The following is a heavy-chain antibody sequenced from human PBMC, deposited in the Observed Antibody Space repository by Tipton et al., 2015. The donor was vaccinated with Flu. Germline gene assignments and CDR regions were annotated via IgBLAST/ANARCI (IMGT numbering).Heavy chain of an antibody. Sequence: LRLSCSVSGGSISSGGFYWAWIRQSAGKRLEWLGRIYTSDNTNYNPSLKSRITISVDMSQNRFSLKLSSVTAADTAVYYCARRDYSNYVSDPKSCFDPWGQGILVTVSS. D-gene: IGHD4-11*01. CDR3: ARRDYSNYVSDPKSCFDP. J-gene: IGHJ5*02. CDR1: GGSISSGGFY. V-gene: IGHV4-61*02. CDR2: IYTSDNT.